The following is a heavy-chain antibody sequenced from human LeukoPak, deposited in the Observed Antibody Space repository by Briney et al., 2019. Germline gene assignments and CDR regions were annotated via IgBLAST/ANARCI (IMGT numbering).Heavy chain of an antibody. D-gene: IGHD3-16*01. J-gene: IGHJ5*02. CDR2: LSAYNGNT. CDR1: GYTFTSYG. CDR3: ARDPMTRGDKYNWFDP. V-gene: IGHV1-18*01. Sequence: ASVKVSCKASGYTFTSYGISWVRQAPRQGLEWMGWLSAYNGNTNYAQKLQGRVTMTTDTSTSTAYMELRSLRSDDTAVYYCARDPMTRGDKYNWFDPWGQGTLVTVSS.